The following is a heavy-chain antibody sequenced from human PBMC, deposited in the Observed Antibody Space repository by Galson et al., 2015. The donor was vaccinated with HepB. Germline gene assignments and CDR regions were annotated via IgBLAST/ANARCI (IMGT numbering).Heavy chain of an antibody. CDR3: ARDLSGQSGYYDY. CDR1: GYTFNTYY. CDR2: INPSGGNT. D-gene: IGHD3-22*01. V-gene: IGHV1-46*02. J-gene: IGHJ4*02. Sequence: SVKVSCKASGYTFNTYYMHWVRQAPGQGLEWMGIINPSGGNTSYSQKFKGRVTMTRDTSTRTAYLELSSLRSEDTAVYYCARDLSGQSGYYDYWGQGTLVTVSS.